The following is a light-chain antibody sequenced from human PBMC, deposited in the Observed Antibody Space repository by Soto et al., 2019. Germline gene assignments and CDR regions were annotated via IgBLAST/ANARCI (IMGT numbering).Light chain of an antibody. Sequence: DIQMTQSPSTLSASVGDRVTITCRASQSISSWLAWYQQKPGKAPKLLIYDASSLESGVPSRFSGSGSGTEFTLTISSLQPDDFATYYSQQYDHLPPFITFGGGTKVEIK. V-gene: IGKV1-5*01. J-gene: IGKJ4*01. CDR2: DAS. CDR3: QQYDHLPPFIT. CDR1: QSISSW.